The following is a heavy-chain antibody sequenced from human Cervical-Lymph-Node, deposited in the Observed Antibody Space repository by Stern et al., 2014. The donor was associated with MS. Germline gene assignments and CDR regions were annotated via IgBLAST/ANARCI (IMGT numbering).Heavy chain of an antibody. CDR1: GYTFTVYD. D-gene: IGHD5-12*01. CDR2: INPNSGGT. J-gene: IGHJ5*01. V-gene: IGHV1-2*04. CDR3: ARVGGSGYYPYNWFDS. Sequence: QVQLVQSGAEVKKPGASVKVSCKASGYTFTVYDIHWVRQAPGQGLEWKGWINPNSGGTSYEQRFQGWVTMTRDTSISTAYMELNRLRPDDTAVYYCARVGGSGYYPYNWFDSWGQGTLVTVSS.